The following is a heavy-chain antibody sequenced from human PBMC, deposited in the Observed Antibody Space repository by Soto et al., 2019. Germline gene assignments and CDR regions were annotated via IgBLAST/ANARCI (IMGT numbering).Heavy chain of an antibody. CDR2: ISGDGINT. J-gene: IGHJ4*02. CDR1: GYNFGFFG. V-gene: IGHV3-30*03. Sequence: QIQLLESGGDVVQPGKCLRLSCAASGYNFGFFGMHWVRQAPGKGLEWVAFISGDGINTQYADSVRGRFTLSRDYSRKTMYLQMDSLRDADTALYYGARGNLSFYFDSWGLGTLVTVSS. D-gene: IGHD1-26*01. CDR3: ARGNLSFYFDS.